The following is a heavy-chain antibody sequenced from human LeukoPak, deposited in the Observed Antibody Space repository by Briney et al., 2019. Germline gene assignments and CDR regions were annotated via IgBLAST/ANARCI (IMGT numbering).Heavy chain of an antibody. V-gene: IGHV1-69*01. CDR1: GGTFSSYA. Sequence: GSSVKVSCKASGGTFSSYAISWLRQAPGQGLEWMGGIVPISGTSNYAQKFQGRVTITADESTSTAYMELSSLRSEDTAVYYCARSYYDFWSGHKNWFDPWGQETLVTVSS. J-gene: IGHJ5*02. D-gene: IGHD3-3*01. CDR2: IVPISGTS. CDR3: ARSYYDFWSGHKNWFDP.